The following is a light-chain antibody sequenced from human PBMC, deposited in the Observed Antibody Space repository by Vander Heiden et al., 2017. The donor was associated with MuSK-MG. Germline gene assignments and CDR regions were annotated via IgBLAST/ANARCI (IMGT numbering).Light chain of an antibody. V-gene: IGLV1-47*03. CDR2: RDN. J-gene: IGLJ2*01. Sequence: QSVLTQPPSVSATPGQRVTISCSGSNSNIGFNYVFWYQKVPGMAPRRLSDRDNQRPSGVPERFSASKSGASDSLEISDLWSEDEADYDCGGRDDSLNGWIFGGGTKVTVL. CDR1: NSNIGFNY. CDR3: GGRDDSLNGWI.